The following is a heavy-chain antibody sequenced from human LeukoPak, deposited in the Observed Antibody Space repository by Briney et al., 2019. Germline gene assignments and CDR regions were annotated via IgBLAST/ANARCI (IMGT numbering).Heavy chain of an antibody. Sequence: ASVTVSCKASGGTFSSYAISWVRQAPGQGLEWMGGIIPIFGTANYAQKFQGRVTITADESTSTAYMELSSLRSEDTAVYYCARGGPAYSSSSFFDYWGQGTLVTVSS. CDR3: ARGGPAYSSSSFFDY. CDR1: GGTFSSYA. V-gene: IGHV1-69*13. D-gene: IGHD6-6*01. J-gene: IGHJ4*02. CDR2: IIPIFGTA.